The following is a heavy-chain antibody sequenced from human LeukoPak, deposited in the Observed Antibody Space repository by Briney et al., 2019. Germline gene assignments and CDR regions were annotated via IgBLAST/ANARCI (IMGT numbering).Heavy chain of an antibody. V-gene: IGHV4-34*01. J-gene: IGHJ6*02. CDR2: INHSGST. CDR1: GGSFSGYY. Sequence: SETLSLTCAVYGGSFSGYYWSWIRQPPGKGLEWIGEINHSGSTNYNPSLKSRVTISVDTSKNQFSLKLSPVTAADTAVYYCARGAGYCSGGSCYSRIYYYCGMDIWGQGTTVTVSS. D-gene: IGHD2-15*01. CDR3: ARGAGYCSGGSCYSRIYYYCGMDI.